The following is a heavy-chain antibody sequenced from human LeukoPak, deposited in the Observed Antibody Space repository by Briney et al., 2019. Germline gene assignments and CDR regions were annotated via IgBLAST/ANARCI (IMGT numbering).Heavy chain of an antibody. CDR2: IYPGDSDT. V-gene: IGHV5-51*01. D-gene: IGHD5-18*01. Sequence: GESLKISCKGSGYSFTSYWIGRVRQMPGKGLEWMGIIYPGDSDTRYSPSFEGQVTISADKSISTAYLRWSSLKASDTAMYYCARHGDGYDNWFDPWGQGTLVTVSS. CDR3: ARHGDGYDNWFDP. CDR1: GYSFTSYW. J-gene: IGHJ5*02.